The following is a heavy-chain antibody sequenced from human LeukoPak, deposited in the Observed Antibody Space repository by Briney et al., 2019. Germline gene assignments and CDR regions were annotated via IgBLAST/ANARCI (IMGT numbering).Heavy chain of an antibody. CDR3: ARESGSYLWRSWLNP. D-gene: IGHD3-16*01. J-gene: IGHJ5*02. CDR2: IYYSGST. V-gene: IGHV4-59*01. CDR1: GGSISSYY. Sequence: SETLSLTCTVSGGSISSYYWSWIRQPPGKGLEWIGYIYYSGSTNYNPSLKSRVTISVDTSKNLFSLKLSSVTAADTAVYYCARESGSYLWRSWLNPWGQGTLVTVSS.